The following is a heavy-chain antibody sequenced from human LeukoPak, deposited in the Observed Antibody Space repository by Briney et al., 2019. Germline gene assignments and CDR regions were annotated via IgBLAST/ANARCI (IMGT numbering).Heavy chain of an antibody. Sequence: SETLSLTCAVYGGSFSGYYWSWIRQPPGKGLEWIGEINHSGSTNYNPSLKSRVTISVDTSKNQFSLKLSSVTAADTAVYYCARIYCSSTSCPFDYWGQGTLVTVSS. D-gene: IGHD2-2*01. CDR2: INHSGST. J-gene: IGHJ4*02. CDR1: GGSFSGYY. CDR3: ARIYCSSTSCPFDY. V-gene: IGHV4-34*01.